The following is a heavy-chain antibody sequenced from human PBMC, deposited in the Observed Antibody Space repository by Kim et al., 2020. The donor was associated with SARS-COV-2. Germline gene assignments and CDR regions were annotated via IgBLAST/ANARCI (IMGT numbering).Heavy chain of an antibody. V-gene: IGHV3-30*18. CDR1: RFTFSTYG. D-gene: IGHD3-10*01. CDR3: AKSMVRGVIISVYYGMDV. Sequence: GGSLRLSFAASRFTFSTYGMHWVRQAPAKGLEWVAVISYDGSNKYYADSVKGRFTISRDNSKNTLYLQMNSLRAEDTAVYYCAKSMVRGVIISVYYGMDVWGQGTTVTVSS. J-gene: IGHJ6*02. CDR2: ISYDGSNK.